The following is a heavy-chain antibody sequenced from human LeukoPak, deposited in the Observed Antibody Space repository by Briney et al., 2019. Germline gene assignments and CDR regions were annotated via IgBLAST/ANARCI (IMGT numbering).Heavy chain of an antibody. J-gene: IGHJ6*02. CDR1: GYTFTSNY. CDR3: ARDGKYSSGWGPYYYYGMDV. CDR2: IYPRDGST. Sequence: ASVKVSCKASGYTFTSNYIHWVRQAPGQGLEWMGMIYPRDGSTSYAQKFQGRVTVTRDTSTSTAYMELRSLRSDDTAVYYCARDGKYSSGWGPYYYYGMDVWGQGTTVTVSS. V-gene: IGHV1-46*01. D-gene: IGHD6-19*01.